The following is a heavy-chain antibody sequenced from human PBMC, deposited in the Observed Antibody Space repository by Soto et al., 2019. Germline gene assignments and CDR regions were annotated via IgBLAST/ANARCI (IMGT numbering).Heavy chain of an antibody. CDR1: GFTFSSYA. J-gene: IGHJ4*02. CDR2: ISATGGST. D-gene: IGHD5-18*01. CDR3: AKFSIQLYFDYFDY. V-gene: IGHV3-23*01. Sequence: TGGSLRLSCAASGFTFSSYAMSWVRQAPGKGLEWVSAISATGGSTIYADSVRGRFTISRDNSKNTLYLQMSSLRAEDTAVYYCAKFSIQLYFDYFDYWGQGALVTVSS.